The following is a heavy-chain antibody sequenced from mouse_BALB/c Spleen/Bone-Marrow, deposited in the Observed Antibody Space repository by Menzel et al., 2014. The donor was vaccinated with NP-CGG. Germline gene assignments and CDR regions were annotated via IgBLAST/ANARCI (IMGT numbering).Heavy chain of an antibody. Sequence: EVQLQQSGPELGKPGASVKMSCKASGYTFSSYVIHWVKQKPGQGLEWIGYINPYNDGTKYNEKFKGKATLTSDKSSSTAYIDLSSLTSEDSAVYYCAREADGYYVGGMDYWGQGTSVTVSS. D-gene: IGHD2-3*01. CDR1: GYTFSSYV. V-gene: IGHV1-14*01. CDR3: AREADGYYVGGMDY. J-gene: IGHJ4*01. CDR2: INPYNDGT.